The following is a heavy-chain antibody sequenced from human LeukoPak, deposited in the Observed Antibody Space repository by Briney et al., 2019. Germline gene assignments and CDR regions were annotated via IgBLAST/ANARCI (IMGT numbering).Heavy chain of an antibody. J-gene: IGHJ3*02. CDR2: ISSSGSYI. CDR1: GFTFITYS. D-gene: IGHD3-3*01. CDR3: ARDLVTIFGVIIPAFDI. Sequence: PGGSLRLSCAASGFTFITYSMNWVRQAPGKGLEWVPSISSSGSYIYYADSVKGRFTISRDNAKNSLYLQMNSLRAEDTAVYYCARDLVTIFGVIIPAFDIWGQGTMVTVSS. V-gene: IGHV3-21*01.